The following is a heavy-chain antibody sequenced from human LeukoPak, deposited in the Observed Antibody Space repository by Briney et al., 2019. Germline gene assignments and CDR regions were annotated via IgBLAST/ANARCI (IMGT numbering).Heavy chain of an antibody. CDR2: IYYSGST. D-gene: IGHD5-24*01. J-gene: IGHJ4*02. CDR3: AGVVIMRDGYALSNPYYFDY. Sequence: SETLSLTCAVSGGSISSGIYYWSWIRQPPGKGLEWIGYIYYSGSTNYNPSLKSRVTISVDTSKNQFSLKLSSVTAADTAVYYCAGVVIMRDGYALSNPYYFDYWGQGTLVTVSS. V-gene: IGHV4-61*01. CDR1: GGSISSGIYY.